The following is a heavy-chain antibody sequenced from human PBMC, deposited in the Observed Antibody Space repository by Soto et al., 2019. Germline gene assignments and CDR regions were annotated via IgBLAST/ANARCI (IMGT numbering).Heavy chain of an antibody. V-gene: IGHV3-74*01. D-gene: IGHD2-15*01. CDR2: INSDGSVS. J-gene: IGHJ6*03. CDR1: GFTFGNYW. CDR3: ARGECVGGTCYSLAGSFYYYMDV. Sequence: EVQLVESGGGLVQPGGSLRLSCAASGFTFGNYWMYWVRQAPGKGLVWVSRINSDGSVSSYAESVKGRLTISRDNVKNTLYLQMDSLRVEDTAVYYCARGECVGGTCYSLAGSFYYYMDVWGKGTTVTVFS.